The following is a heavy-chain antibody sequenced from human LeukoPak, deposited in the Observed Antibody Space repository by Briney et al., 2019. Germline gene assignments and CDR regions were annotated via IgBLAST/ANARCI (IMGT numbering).Heavy chain of an antibody. CDR2: ISWNGGSI. J-gene: IGHJ4*02. Sequence: PGGSLRLSCAASGFTFDDYAMHWVRQAPGKGLEWVSGISWNGGSIGYADSVKGRFTISRDNAKDSLYLQMNSLRAEDMALYYCAKGHDSSSWYEIDFWGQGTLVTVSS. V-gene: IGHV3-9*03. CDR1: GFTFDDYA. D-gene: IGHD6-13*01. CDR3: AKGHDSSSWYEIDF.